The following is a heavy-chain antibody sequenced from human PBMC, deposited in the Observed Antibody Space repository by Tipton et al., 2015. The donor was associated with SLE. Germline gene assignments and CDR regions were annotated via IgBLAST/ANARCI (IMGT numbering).Heavy chain of an antibody. V-gene: IGHV3-15*07. Sequence: SLRLSCTASGLTFSNYWMNWVRQAPGTGLEWVGRIKTKTDGGTIDYAAPVKGRFSISRDDSKNTLFLQMNSLKTEDTAVYYCATGVSYSGRDYWGQGTLVTVSS. J-gene: IGHJ4*02. CDR3: ATGVSYSGRDY. CDR2: IKTKTDGGTI. CDR1: GLTFSNYW. D-gene: IGHD3-16*01.